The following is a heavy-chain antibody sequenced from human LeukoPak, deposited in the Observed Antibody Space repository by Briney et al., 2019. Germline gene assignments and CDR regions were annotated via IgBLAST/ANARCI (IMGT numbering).Heavy chain of an antibody. CDR1: GYTFTSYD. D-gene: IGHD6-19*01. V-gene: IGHV1-8*01. Sequence: ASVKVSCKASGYTFTSYDINWVRQAAGQGLEWMGWMNPNSGNTGYAQKFQGRVTMTTDTSPSTAYMELSSLRSDHTAVYYCARARQRGLAVAATYDYWGRGTLVTVS. CDR3: ARARQRGLAVAATYDY. J-gene: IGHJ4*02. CDR2: MNPNSGNT.